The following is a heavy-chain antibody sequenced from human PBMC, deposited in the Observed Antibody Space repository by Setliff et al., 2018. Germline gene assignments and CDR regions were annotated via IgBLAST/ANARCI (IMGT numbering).Heavy chain of an antibody. CDR2: IWNDGSSK. J-gene: IGHJ6*02. CDR1: GFTFSNYG. CDR3: ARNWVTAQHYYYGMDV. Sequence: GESLRLSCVASGFTFSNYGMHWVRQAPGKGLEWVALIWNDGSSKFYGDSVKGRFTISRDNSKNTLYLQMDSLRAEDTAVYYCARNWVTAQHYYYGMDVWGQGTTVTVSS. V-gene: IGHV3-33*01. D-gene: IGHD2-21*02.